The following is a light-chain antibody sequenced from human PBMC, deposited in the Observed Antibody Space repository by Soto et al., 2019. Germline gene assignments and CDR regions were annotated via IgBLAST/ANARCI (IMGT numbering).Light chain of an antibody. CDR2: AAS. CDR3: QQSYSSPPT. J-gene: IGKJ1*01. V-gene: IGKV1-8*01. Sequence: AIRMTQSPSSLSASTEDRVTITCRASQGISSYLAWYQQKLGKAPKLLIYAASTLQSGVPSRFSGSGSGTDFTLTISSLQPEDFATYYCQQSYSSPPTFGQGSKVDI. CDR1: QGISSY.